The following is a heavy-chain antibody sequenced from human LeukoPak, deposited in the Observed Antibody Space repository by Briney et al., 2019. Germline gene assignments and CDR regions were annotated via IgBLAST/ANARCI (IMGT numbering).Heavy chain of an antibody. CDR2: INHSGST. CDR1: GGSFSGYF. D-gene: IGHD3-22*01. V-gene: IGHV4-34*01. Sequence: SETLSLTCAVYGGSFSGYFWSWIRQPPGKGLEWIGEINHSGSTNYNPSLKSRVTISVDTSKNQFSLKLSSVTAADTAVYYCARDSSGYYGLFDPWGQGTLVTVSS. J-gene: IGHJ5*02. CDR3: ARDSSGYYGLFDP.